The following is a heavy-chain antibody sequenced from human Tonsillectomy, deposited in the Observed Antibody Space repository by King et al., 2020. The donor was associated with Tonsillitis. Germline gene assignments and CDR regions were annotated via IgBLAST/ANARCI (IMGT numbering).Heavy chain of an antibody. CDR2: VYYSGRT. D-gene: IGHD4-17*01. CDR3: ARIHNSVTNAFDI. J-gene: IGHJ3*02. V-gene: IGHV4-59*01. CDR1: GGSIKSYY. Sequence: QLQESGPGLVKASETLSLTCTVSGGSIKSYYWSWIRQPPGKELEWVGYVYYSGRTNYHPSLKSRVTITLDTTKNQLSLKLSSVTAADTAVYYCARIHNSVTNAFDIWGQGTMVTVSS.